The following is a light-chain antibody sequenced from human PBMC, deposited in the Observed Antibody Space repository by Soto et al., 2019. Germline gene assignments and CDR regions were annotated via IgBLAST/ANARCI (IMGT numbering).Light chain of an antibody. J-gene: IGKJ5*01. CDR2: GVS. V-gene: IGKV3-20*01. CDR1: QSVSSNH. CDR3: QQYAPSPAIT. Sequence: ETVLTQSPGTLSLSPGERATLSCRASQSVSSNHLVWYQQKPGQAPRLLISGVSTRATGIPDRFSGSGSGTDFTLTISRLEPEDVAVYYCQQYAPSPAITFGQGTRVEIK.